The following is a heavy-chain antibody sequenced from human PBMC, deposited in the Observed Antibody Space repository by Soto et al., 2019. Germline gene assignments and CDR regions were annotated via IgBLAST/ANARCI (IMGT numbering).Heavy chain of an antibody. CDR2: IYWVDDK. CDR1: GFSLSTSGVG. CDR3: AHRPSSCSGGSCYSGFDY. D-gene: IGHD2-15*01. V-gene: IGHV2-5*02. J-gene: IGHJ4*02. Sequence: QITLKESGPTLVKPTQTLTLTCTFSGFSLSTSGVGVGWIRQPPGKALEWLALIYWVDDKRYSPSLKSRLTITKXTXXXQXXLTMTNMDPVDTATYYCAHRPSSCSGGSCYSGFDYWGQGTLVTVSS.